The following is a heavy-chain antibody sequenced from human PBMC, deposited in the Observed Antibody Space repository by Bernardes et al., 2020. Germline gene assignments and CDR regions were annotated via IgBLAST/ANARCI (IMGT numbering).Heavy chain of an antibody. J-gene: IGHJ3*02. V-gene: IGHV4-34*01. CDR2: INHSGST. D-gene: IGHD6-19*01. CDR1: GGSFSGYY. CDR3: ARGPRTRRPYSSGWFTDDAFDI. Sequence: SETLSLTFAVYGGSFSGYYWSWIRQPPGKGLEWIGEINHSGSTNYNPSLKSRVTISVDTSKNQFSLKLSSVTAADTAVYYCARGPRTRRPYSSGWFTDDAFDIWGQGTMVTVSS.